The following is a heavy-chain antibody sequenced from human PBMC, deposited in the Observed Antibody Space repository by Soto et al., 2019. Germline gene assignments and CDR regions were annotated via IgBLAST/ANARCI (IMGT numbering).Heavy chain of an antibody. D-gene: IGHD6-19*01. V-gene: IGHV4-31*03. CDR3: ARHNPPRIAVAGSYFDY. Sequence: SETLSLTCTVSGGSISSGGYYWSWIRQHPGKGLEWIGYIYYSGSTYYNPSLKSRVTISVDTSKNQFSLKLSSVTAADTAVYYCARHNPPRIAVAGSYFDYWGQGTLVTVSS. J-gene: IGHJ4*02. CDR2: IYYSGST. CDR1: GGSISSGGYY.